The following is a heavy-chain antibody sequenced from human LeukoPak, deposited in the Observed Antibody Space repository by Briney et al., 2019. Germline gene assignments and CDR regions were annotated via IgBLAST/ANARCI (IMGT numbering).Heavy chain of an antibody. V-gene: IGHV3-66*01. J-gene: IGHJ6*02. D-gene: IGHD6-19*01. CDR2: IYNIGRT. CDR3: ARDRSSGWYWGVGMDV. CDR1: GFTVSSTY. Sequence: GGSLRLSCAASGFTVSSTYMSWVRQAPGKGLEWVSVIYNIGRTYYADSVQGRFTISRDSSKNTLYLQMNSLRAEDTAIYYCARDRSSGWYWGVGMDVRGQGTTVTVSS.